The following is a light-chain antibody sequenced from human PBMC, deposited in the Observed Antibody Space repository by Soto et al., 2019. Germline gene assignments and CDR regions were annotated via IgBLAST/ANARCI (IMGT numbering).Light chain of an antibody. CDR2: AAS. CDR1: QGIGDA. V-gene: IGKV1-17*01. J-gene: IGKJ1*01. Sequence: DIQMSQSPSSLSASVGDRVTITCRASQGIGDALGWYQQKPGKAPKRLIYAASTLQVGVPSRFSGSGSGTEFTLTISSLQPDDFATYYCLQHNEFWWTFGQGTKVEIK. CDR3: LQHNEFWWT.